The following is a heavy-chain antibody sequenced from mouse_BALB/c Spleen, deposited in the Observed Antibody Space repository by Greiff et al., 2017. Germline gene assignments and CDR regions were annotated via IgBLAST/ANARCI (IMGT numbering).Heavy chain of an antibody. CDR2: ISSGSSTI. CDR1: GFTFSSFG. CDR3: ARYGNYDFYYAMDY. Sequence: EVKLVESGGGLVQPGGSRKLSCAASGFTFSSFGMHWVRQAPEKGLEWVAYISSGSSTIYYADTVKGRFTISRDNPKNTLFLQMTSLRSEDTAMYYCARYGNYDFYYAMDYWGQGTSVTVSS. D-gene: IGHD2-1*01. V-gene: IGHV5-17*02. J-gene: IGHJ4*01.